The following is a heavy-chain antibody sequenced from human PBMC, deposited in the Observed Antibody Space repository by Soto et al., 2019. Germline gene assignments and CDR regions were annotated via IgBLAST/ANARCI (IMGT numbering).Heavy chain of an antibody. CDR1: GFPFSSYG. J-gene: IGHJ6*02. V-gene: IGHV3-30*18. D-gene: IGHD2-15*01. Sequence: GGSLRLSCAASGFPFSSYGMHWVRQSPGRGLEWVAVISYDGSNKYYADSVKGRFTISRDNSKNTLYLQMNSLRAEETAVYYCAKVANYCSGGSCYCDYGMHVWGQGRTVAVSS. CDR3: AKVANYCSGGSCYCDYGMHV. CDR2: ISYDGSNK.